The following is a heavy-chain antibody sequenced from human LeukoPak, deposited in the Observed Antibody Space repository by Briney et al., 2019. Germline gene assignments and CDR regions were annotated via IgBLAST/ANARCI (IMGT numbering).Heavy chain of an antibody. V-gene: IGHV1-2*02. CDR2: INPNSGGT. Sequence: ASVKVSCKASGYTFSGYYMHWVRQAPGQGLEWMGWINPNSGGTKYAQRFQGRVTMTRDTSISTAYMELSRLRSDDTAVYYCARSYDSSSRRLDYWGQGTLVTVSS. CDR3: ARSYDSSSRRLDY. D-gene: IGHD3-22*01. J-gene: IGHJ4*02. CDR1: GYTFSGYY.